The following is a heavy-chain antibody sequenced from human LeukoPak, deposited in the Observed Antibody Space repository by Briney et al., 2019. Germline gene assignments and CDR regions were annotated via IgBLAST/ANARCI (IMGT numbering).Heavy chain of an antibody. CDR2: IIPILGIA. D-gene: IGHD6-19*01. J-gene: IGHJ4*02. Sequence: SVKVSCKASGGTFSSYAISWVRQAPGQGLEWMGRIIPILGIANYAQKFQGRVTITADKSTSTAYMELSSLRSEDTAVYYCARDLGYSSGWYLDYWGQGTLVTVSS. CDR3: ARDLGYSSGWYLDY. CDR1: GGTFSSYA. V-gene: IGHV1-69*04.